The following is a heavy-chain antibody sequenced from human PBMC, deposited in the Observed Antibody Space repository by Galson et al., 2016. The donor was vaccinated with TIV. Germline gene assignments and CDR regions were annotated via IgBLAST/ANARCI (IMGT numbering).Heavy chain of an antibody. CDR1: GYTFTSNY. J-gene: IGHJ4*02. Sequence: SVKVSCKASGYTFTSNYMHWVRQAPGQGPEWMGLINPSGGSTTYAQKFQGRVTMTRDTSTSTVYMDLSSLRSEDTAVYYCVRAYVGHGYWGQGTLVTVSS. CDR2: INPSGGST. CDR3: VRAYVGHGY. V-gene: IGHV1-46*01. D-gene: IGHD4-23*01.